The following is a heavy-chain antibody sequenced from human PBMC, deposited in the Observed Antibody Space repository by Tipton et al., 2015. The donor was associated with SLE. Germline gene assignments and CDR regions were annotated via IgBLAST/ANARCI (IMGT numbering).Heavy chain of an antibody. CDR3: GSIY. Sequence: LSLTCAASGFTFSNYGMHWVRQAPGKGLEWVANIKPDGSEKYYVDSVEGRFTISRDNAKKALYLQMDNLRAEDTAVYYCGSIYWGQGTRVTVSS. CDR1: GFTFSNYG. V-gene: IGHV3-7*01. J-gene: IGHJ4*02. CDR2: IKPDGSEK.